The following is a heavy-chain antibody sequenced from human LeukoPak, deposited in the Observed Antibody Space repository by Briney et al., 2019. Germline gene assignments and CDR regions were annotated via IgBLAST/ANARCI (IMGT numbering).Heavy chain of an antibody. Sequence: SETLSLTCTVSGGSISSYYWTWNRQPPGKGLEWIGYMDYSGSPNYNPSLKSRVTISLDTSKNQFSLKLSSVTAADTAVYYCARGLRGWEGWFDPWGQGTLVTVSS. D-gene: IGHD1-26*01. CDR2: MDYSGSP. CDR1: GGSISSYY. CDR3: ARGLRGWEGWFDP. J-gene: IGHJ5*02. V-gene: IGHV4-59*08.